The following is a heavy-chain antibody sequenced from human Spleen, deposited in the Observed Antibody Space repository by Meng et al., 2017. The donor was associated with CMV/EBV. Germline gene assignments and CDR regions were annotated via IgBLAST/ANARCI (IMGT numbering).Heavy chain of an antibody. J-gene: IGHJ4*02. CDR1: GYTFTSYY. V-gene: IGHV1-46*01. D-gene: IGHD1-26*01. Sequence: HGQEVQSGAEVKKPGASAKVSCKATGYTFTSYYMNWVRQAPGQGLEWMGIINPSGGSTSYAQKFQGRVTMTRDTSTSTVYMELSSLRSEDTAVYYCARTGSFAGTSFDYWGQGTLVTVSS. CDR3: ARTGSFAGTSFDY. CDR2: INPSGGST.